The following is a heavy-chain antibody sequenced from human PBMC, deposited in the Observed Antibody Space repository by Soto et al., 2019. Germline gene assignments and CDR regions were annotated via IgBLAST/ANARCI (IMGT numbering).Heavy chain of an antibody. D-gene: IGHD3-22*01. CDR1: GGSISSGGYY. J-gene: IGHJ5*02. V-gene: IGHV4-31*03. Sequence: SETLSLTCTVSGGSISSGGYYWSWIRQHPGKGLEWIGYIYYSGSTYCNPSLKSRVTISVDTSKNQFSLKLSSVTAADAAVYYCARTSYDSSGTAADPWGQGTLVTVSS. CDR3: ARTSYDSSGTAADP. CDR2: IYYSGST.